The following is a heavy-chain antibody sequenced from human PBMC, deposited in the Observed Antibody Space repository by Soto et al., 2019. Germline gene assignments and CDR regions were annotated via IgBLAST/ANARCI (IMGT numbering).Heavy chain of an antibody. CDR1: GYTFTSYA. V-gene: IGHV1-3*01. Sequence: ASVKVSCKASGYTFTSYAMHWVRQAPGQRLEWMGWINAGNGNTKYSQKFQGRDTITRDTSASTAYMELSSLRSEDTAVYYCARDAEQWLGGLGNWGQGTLVTVSS. D-gene: IGHD6-19*01. CDR2: INAGNGNT. J-gene: IGHJ4*02. CDR3: ARDAEQWLGGLGN.